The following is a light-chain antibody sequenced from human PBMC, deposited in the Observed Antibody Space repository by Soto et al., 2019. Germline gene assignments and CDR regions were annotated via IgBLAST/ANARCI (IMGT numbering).Light chain of an antibody. V-gene: IGKV1-39*01. J-gene: IGKJ3*01. CDR3: QQSYSTPIT. CDR2: AAS. CDR1: QNINNY. Sequence: DIQMTQSPSSLSASVGDRVTITCRASQNINNYLNCYLQKPGKAPKLLIYAASSLQSGVPSRFSGSGSGTYFTLTISSLQPEDFATYYCQQSYSTPITFGPGTKVDIK.